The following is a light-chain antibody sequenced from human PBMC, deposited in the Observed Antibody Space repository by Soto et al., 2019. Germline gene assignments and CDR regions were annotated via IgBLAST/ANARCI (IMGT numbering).Light chain of an antibody. CDR1: QSVTTN. CDR2: GAS. CDR3: QQYNDWPLT. Sequence: VMTQSPATLSVSPGERATLSCRPSQSVTTNLAWYLHKPGQAPRLLIYGASTRPTGIPARFFGSGSGTEFTLTISSLQSEDFAIYYCQQYNDWPLTFGQGTKVEI. V-gene: IGKV3-15*01. J-gene: IGKJ1*01.